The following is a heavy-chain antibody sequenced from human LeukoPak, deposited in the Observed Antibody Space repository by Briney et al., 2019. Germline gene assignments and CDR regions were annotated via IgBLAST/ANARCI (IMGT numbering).Heavy chain of an antibody. CDR3: AKVRGIQLWRYFDY. CDR2: ISGSGGST. D-gene: IGHD5-18*01. CDR1: GLTFSSHW. J-gene: IGHJ4*02. Sequence: GGSLRLSCAASGLTFSSHWMHWVRQAPGKGLEWVSAISGSGGSTYYADSVKGRFTISRDNSKNTLYLQMNSLRAEDTAVYYCAKVRGIQLWRYFDYWGQGTLVTVSS. V-gene: IGHV3-23*01.